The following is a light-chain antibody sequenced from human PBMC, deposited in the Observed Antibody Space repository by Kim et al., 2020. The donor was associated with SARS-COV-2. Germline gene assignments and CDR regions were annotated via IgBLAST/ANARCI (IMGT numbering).Light chain of an antibody. CDR2: GAS. V-gene: IGKV3-15*01. Sequence: EIVMTQSPATLSVSPGERATLSCRASQSVRSNVVWYQQKLGQAPGLLMYGASARATGIPARFSGSGSGTEFTLTISSLQSEDFAVYYCQQYNNWPRTFGQGTKVDIK. CDR3: QQYNNWPRT. CDR1: QSVRSN. J-gene: IGKJ1*01.